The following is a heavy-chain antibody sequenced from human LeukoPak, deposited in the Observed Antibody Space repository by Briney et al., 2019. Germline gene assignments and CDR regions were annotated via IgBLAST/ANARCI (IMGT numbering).Heavy chain of an antibody. V-gene: IGHV3-33*01. Sequence: QSGGSLRLSCAASGFTFSSYGMHWVRQAPGKGLEWVAVIWYDGSNKYYADSVKGRFTISRDNSKNTLYLQMNSLRAEDTAVYYCARALMGHIVVVTATDAFDIWGQGTMVTVSS. CDR1: GFTFSSYG. D-gene: IGHD2-21*02. CDR2: IWYDGSNK. J-gene: IGHJ3*02. CDR3: ARALMGHIVVVTATDAFDI.